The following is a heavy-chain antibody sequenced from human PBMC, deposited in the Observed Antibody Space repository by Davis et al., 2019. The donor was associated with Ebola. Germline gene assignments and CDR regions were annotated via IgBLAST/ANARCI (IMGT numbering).Heavy chain of an antibody. CDR1: GFTFSTYT. D-gene: IGHD3-3*01. J-gene: IGHJ6*04. Sequence: GESLKISCAASGFTFSTYTMNWVRQAPGKGLEWVSSISSSSSYIYYADSMKGRFTISRDNAKNSLFLQMTSLRVEDTAVYYCAREITIFGVVQSDYYYGLDVWGKGTTVTVSS. V-gene: IGHV3-21*01. CDR2: ISSSSSYI. CDR3: AREITIFGVVQSDYYYGLDV.